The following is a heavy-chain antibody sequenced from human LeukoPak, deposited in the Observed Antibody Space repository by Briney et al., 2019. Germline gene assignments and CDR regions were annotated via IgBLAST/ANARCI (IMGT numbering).Heavy chain of an antibody. CDR2: IKSDGKT. V-gene: IGHV3-74*01. D-gene: IGHD3-22*01. CDR1: GFTFSRYW. Sequence: GRSLRLSCAASGFTFSRYWMHWVRQPPGNGLVWVSRIKSDGKTNYADSVKGRFTISRDNAKNTVSLQMDSLRAEDTGVYYCARAPSEVGGYYPEYFRHWGQGTLVTVSS. J-gene: IGHJ1*01. CDR3: ARAPSEVGGYYPEYFRH.